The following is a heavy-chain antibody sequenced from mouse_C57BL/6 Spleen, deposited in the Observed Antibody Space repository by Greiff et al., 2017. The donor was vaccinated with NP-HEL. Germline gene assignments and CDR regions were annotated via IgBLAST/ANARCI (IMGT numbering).Heavy chain of an antibody. CDR1: G. CDR3: AKGMAVFDY. J-gene: IGHJ2*01. V-gene: IGHV5-17*01. CDR2: ISSGSSTI. D-gene: IGHD2-10*02. Sequence: EVQVVESGGGLVKPGGSLKLSCAASGMHWVRQAPEKGLEWVAYISSGSSTIYYADTVKGRFTISRDNAKNTLFLQMTSLRSEDTAMYYCAKGMAVFDYWGQGTTLTVSS.